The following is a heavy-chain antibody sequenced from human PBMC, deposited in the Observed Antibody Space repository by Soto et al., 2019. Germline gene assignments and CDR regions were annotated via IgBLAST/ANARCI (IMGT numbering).Heavy chain of an antibody. CDR1: GGSISTYY. Sequence: SETLSLTCTVSGGSISTYYWSWVRQPPGKGLEWIGYVYHSGSTNYNPSLKSRVTISVDTSKNQFSLKLTSVTAADTAMYYCARGGRSAYYYYMGVWGKGTTVTVSS. CDR3: ARGGRSAYYYYMGV. CDR2: VYHSGST. V-gene: IGHV4-59*01. J-gene: IGHJ6*03.